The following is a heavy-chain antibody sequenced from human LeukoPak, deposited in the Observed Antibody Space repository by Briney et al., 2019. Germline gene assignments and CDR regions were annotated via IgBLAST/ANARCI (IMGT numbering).Heavy chain of an antibody. CDR1: VFPFDDSA. V-gene: IGHV3-23*01. Sequence: GGSLRLSCGAHVFPFDDSAIKTVRQATGKGLGRVSASGKSRDPYSADSVKGRFAISRDNCKRMLFLQMTRLRGEDTAVYYCAKKTPGNYPYDYWGQGTLVTVSP. CDR3: AKKTPGNYPYDY. CDR2: SGKSRDP. D-gene: IGHD3-22*01. J-gene: IGHJ4*02.